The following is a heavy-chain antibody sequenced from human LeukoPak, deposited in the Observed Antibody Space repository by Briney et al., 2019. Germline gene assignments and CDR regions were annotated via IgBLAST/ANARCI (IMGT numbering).Heavy chain of an antibody. CDR3: AVDSGGWYKGY. J-gene: IGHJ4*02. V-gene: IGHV3-7*01. D-gene: IGHD6-19*01. CDR2: IKEDGSEK. Sequence: GGSLRLSCAASGFAFSVYWMSWVRQAPGKGLEWAANIKEDGSEKFYVDSVKGRFTISRDNAKNSLYLQMNSLRAEDTAVYYCAVDSGGWYKGYWGQGALVTVSS. CDR1: GFAFSVYW.